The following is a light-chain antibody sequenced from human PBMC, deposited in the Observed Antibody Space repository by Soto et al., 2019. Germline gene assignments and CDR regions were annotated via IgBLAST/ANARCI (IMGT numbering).Light chain of an antibody. CDR3: SSYAGSVWV. V-gene: IGLV2-8*01. CDR2: EVS. CDR1: SSDVGGYNY. Sequence: QSALTQPPSASWSPGQSVTISCTGTSSDVGGYNYVSWYQQHPGKAPKLMIYEVSKRPSGVPDRFSGSKSGNTASLTVSGLQAEDEADYYCSSYAGSVWVFGGGTKLTVL. J-gene: IGLJ3*02.